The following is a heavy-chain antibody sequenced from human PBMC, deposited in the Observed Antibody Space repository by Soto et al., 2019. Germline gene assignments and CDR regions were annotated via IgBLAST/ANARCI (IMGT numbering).Heavy chain of an antibody. CDR1: GYTFTAYY. CDR3: ATSPSTSDTLHYYSLDV. Sequence: GASVKVSCKASGYTFTAYYMHWVRQAPGQGLEWMGWINPNSGGTIYAQKFQGWVTMTRDTSISTAYMELSRLRSDDTAVYYCATSPSTSDTLHYYSLDVWGQGTKVTVSS. CDR2: INPNSGGT. D-gene: IGHD6-6*01. V-gene: IGHV1-2*04. J-gene: IGHJ6*02.